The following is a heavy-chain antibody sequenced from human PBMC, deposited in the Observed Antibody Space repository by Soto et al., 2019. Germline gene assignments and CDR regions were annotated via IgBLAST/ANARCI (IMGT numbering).Heavy chain of an antibody. CDR3: ARNSGSYFGDY. D-gene: IGHD1-26*01. CDR2: IYHSGST. V-gene: IGHV4-4*02. Sequence: QVQLQESGPGLVKPSGTLSLPCAVSGDSISSSNWWSWVLQPPGKGLEWIGEIYHSGSTNYHPSLKSRVTISVNKSKNQFSLNLNSVTAADTAVDYCARNSGSYFGDYWCQAALITVSS. J-gene: IGHJ4*02. CDR1: GDSISSSNW.